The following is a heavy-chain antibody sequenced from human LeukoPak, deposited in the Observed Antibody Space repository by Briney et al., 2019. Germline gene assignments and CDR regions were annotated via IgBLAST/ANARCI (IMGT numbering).Heavy chain of an antibody. Sequence: GGSLRLSCAASGFTFSSYGMHWVRQAPGKGLEWVAVISYDGSNKYYADSVKGRFTISRDNSKNTLYLQMNSLRAEDTAVYYCAKMLQPYWGQGTLVTVSS. CDR1: GFTFSSYG. V-gene: IGHV3-30*18. D-gene: IGHD2-15*01. CDR2: ISYDGSNK. J-gene: IGHJ4*02. CDR3: AKMLQPY.